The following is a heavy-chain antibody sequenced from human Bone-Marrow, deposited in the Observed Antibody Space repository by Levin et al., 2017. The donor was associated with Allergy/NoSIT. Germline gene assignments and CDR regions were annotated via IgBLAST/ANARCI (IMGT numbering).Heavy chain of an antibody. CDR2: ISYDGSNE. Sequence: GGSLRLSCAASGFTFSDYGMYWVRQAPGKGPEWVAVISYDGSNEYYLDSVKGRFTISRDHSKNTLYLQMNSLRGEDTATYCGAKGIREGDCDRDAADNHGMDVWGQGTTVTVSS. V-gene: IGHV3-30*18. CDR1: GFTFSDYG. CDR3: AKGIREGDCDRDAADNHGMDV. D-gene: IGHD2-21*02. J-gene: IGHJ6*02.